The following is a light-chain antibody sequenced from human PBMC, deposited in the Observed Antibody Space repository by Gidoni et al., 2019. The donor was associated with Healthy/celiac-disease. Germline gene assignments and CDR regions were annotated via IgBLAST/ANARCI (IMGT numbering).Light chain of an antibody. Sequence: EIVLTQSPGTLSLSPGERATLSCRARQSVSSSYLAWYQQKPGQAPRLLIYGASSRATGIPDRFSGSGSGTDFTLTISRLEPEDFAVYYCQQYGSSPLTFXXXTKVEIK. CDR1: QSVSSSY. J-gene: IGKJ1*01. V-gene: IGKV3-20*01. CDR3: QQYGSSPLT. CDR2: GAS.